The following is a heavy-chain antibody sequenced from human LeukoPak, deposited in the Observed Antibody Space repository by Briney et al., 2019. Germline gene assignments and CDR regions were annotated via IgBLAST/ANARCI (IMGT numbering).Heavy chain of an antibody. CDR3: TRDNFGSYDF. CDR2: TKAKVDNYVT. D-gene: IGHD3-3*01. J-gene: IGHJ4*02. CDR1: GFTFINAW. Sequence: GGSLRLSCAASGFTFINAWMSWVRQAPGKGLEWVGRTKAKVDNYVTEYAASVKGRFTISRDESKSSMYLQMNSLKTEDTAVYYCTRDNFGSYDFWGQGTRVTVSS. V-gene: IGHV3-72*01.